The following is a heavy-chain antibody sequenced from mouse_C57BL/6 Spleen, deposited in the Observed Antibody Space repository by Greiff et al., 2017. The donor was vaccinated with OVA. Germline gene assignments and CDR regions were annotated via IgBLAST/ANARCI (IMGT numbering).Heavy chain of an antibody. CDR2: IHPSDSDT. CDR1: GYTFTSYW. J-gene: IGHJ3*01. V-gene: IGHV1-74*01. Sequence: VQLQQPGAELVKPGASVKVSCKASGYTFTSYWMHWVKQRPGQGLEWIGRIHPSDSDTNYNQKFKGKATLTVDKSSSTAYMQLSSLTSEDSAVYYCAPAYYSNPGFAYWGQGTLGTVSA. CDR3: APAYYSNPGFAY. D-gene: IGHD2-5*01.